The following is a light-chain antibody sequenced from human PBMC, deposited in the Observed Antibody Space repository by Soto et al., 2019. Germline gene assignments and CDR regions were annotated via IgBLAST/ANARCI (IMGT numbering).Light chain of an antibody. V-gene: IGKV3-20*01. CDR3: QHNS. Sequence: EIVLTQSPGTLSLSPGERATLSCRASQIISTDSLAWYQHKPGQAPRLLIYATSSRATGIPDRFSGSGSGTDFTLTISRLEPEDCAVYYCQHNSFGQGTRLEIK. CDR2: ATS. CDR1: QIISTDS. J-gene: IGKJ2*01.